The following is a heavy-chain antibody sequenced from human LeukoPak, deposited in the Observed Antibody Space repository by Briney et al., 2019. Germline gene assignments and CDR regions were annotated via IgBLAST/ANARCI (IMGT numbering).Heavy chain of an antibody. CDR1: GYTFTGYY. CDR2: INPNSGGT. CDR3: ARDEQWLVQFDY. D-gene: IGHD6-19*01. J-gene: IGHJ4*02. Sequence: ASVKVSCKASGYTFTGYYMHWVRQAPGQGLEWMGWINPNSGGTNYAQKLQGRVTMTTDTSTSTAYMELRSLRSDDTAVYYCARDEQWLVQFDYWGQGTLVTVSS. V-gene: IGHV1-2*02.